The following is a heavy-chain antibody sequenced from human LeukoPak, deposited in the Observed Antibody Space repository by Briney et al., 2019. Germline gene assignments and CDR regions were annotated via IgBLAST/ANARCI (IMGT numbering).Heavy chain of an antibody. J-gene: IGHJ4*02. D-gene: IGHD6-13*01. V-gene: IGHV3-9*01. Sequence: GRSLRLSCVASGFTFANYAMHWVRPAPGGGREWVSAIRWIGGSIGYADSVKGRFIIATDNAAQSLYLQMNSLRGEVTALYYCAKARSSSSWYENYFDHWGQGNLVTVSS. CDR1: GFTFANYA. CDR3: AKARSSSSWYENYFDH. CDR2: IRWIGGSI.